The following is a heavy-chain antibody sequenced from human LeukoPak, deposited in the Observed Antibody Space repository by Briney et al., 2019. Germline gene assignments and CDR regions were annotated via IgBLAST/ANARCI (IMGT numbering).Heavy chain of an antibody. CDR3: ARTGLSSSGYQSFGY. CDR1: GFTFSSYW. J-gene: IGHJ4*02. V-gene: IGHV3-74*01. CDR2: INSDGSST. Sequence: QPGGSLRLSCAASGFTFSSYWMHWVRQAPGKGLVWVSRINSDGSSTSYADSVKGRFTISRDNAKNTLFLQVNGLRAEDTAVYYCARTGLSSSGYQSFGYWGQGTLVTVSS. D-gene: IGHD3-22*01.